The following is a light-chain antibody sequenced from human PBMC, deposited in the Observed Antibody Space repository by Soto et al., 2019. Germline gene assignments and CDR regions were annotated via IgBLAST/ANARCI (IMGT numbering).Light chain of an antibody. V-gene: IGKV1-16*01. J-gene: IGKJ5*01. CDR3: QHYNGYPQT. CDR1: QDINNF. Sequence: DIPMTQSPSSLSASVGHTGPITCRASQDINNFLAWFQQKPGKAPKSLIFAASSLQSGVPSRFSGSGSGTGFTLTISGLQPEDSGTYYCQHYNGYPQTFGQGTRLEIK. CDR2: AAS.